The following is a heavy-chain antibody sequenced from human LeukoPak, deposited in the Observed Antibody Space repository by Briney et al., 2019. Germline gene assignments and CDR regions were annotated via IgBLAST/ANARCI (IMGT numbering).Heavy chain of an antibody. D-gene: IGHD2-2*01. CDR3: ARCYCSSTNCRLYYMDV. V-gene: IGHV5-51*01. CDR1: GYTFTSYW. J-gene: IGHJ6*03. CDR2: IYPGDSDT. Sequence: GESLKISCKGSGYTFTSYWIGWVRQMPGKGLEWMGIIYPGDSDTRYSPSFQGQVTISADKSISTAYLQWSSLKDSDTAMYYRARCYCSSTNCRLYYMDVWGKGTTVTVSS.